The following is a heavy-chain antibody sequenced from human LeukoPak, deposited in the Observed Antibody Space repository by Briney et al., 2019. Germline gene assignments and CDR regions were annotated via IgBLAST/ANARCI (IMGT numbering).Heavy chain of an antibody. Sequence: GGSLRLSCAASGFTFSSYSMSWVRQAPGKGLEWVSGISGSGDRTYYADAVKGRFTISRDNSKNTVYLQMDSLRAEDTAVYYCASGHYDFWSGYLTYYYYDMDVWGQGTTVTVSS. V-gene: IGHV3-23*01. CDR1: GFTFSSYS. CDR3: ASGHYDFWSGYLTYYYYDMDV. J-gene: IGHJ6*02. CDR2: ISGSGDRT. D-gene: IGHD3-3*01.